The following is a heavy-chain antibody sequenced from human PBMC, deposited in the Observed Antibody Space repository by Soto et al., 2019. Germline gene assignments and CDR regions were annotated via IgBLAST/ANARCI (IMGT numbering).Heavy chain of an antibody. CDR1: GGSISSSF. CDR3: ARGHRAMEEYDYDGMDV. D-gene: IGHD5-18*01. Sequence: LSLTCSVSGGSISSSFWSWIRQPPGKELEWIGYIYYSGSTTYNPSLKSRINLSVDTYKKQLSLRLASVTAADAAGYYCARGHRAMEEYDYDGMDVFGQGTTVTVSS. J-gene: IGHJ6*02. CDR2: IYYSGST. V-gene: IGHV4-59*01.